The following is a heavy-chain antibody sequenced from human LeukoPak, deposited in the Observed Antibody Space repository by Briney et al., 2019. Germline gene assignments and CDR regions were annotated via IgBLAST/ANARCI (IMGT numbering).Heavy chain of an antibody. CDR3: AKDKEYSGFGPILSGYYYGMDV. CDR2: TSWDGGST. Sequence: GGSLRLSCAASGFTFDDYAMHWVRQAPGKGLERVSLTSWDGGSTYYADSVKGRFTISRDNSRHTLYLQMNSLGAEDTALYYCAKDKEYSGFGPILSGYYYGMDVWGKGTTVTVSS. CDR1: GFTFDDYA. J-gene: IGHJ6*04. D-gene: IGHD5-12*01. V-gene: IGHV3-43D*04.